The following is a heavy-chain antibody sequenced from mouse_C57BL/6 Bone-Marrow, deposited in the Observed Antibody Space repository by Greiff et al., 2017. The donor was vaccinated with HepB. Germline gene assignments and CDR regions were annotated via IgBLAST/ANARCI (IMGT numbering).Heavy chain of an antibody. CDR3: ARGGPYGSSSLYAMDY. D-gene: IGHD1-1*01. CDR1: GYSITSGYY. J-gene: IGHJ4*01. CDR2: ISYDGSN. Sequence: EVKLMESGPGLVKPSQSLSLTCSVTGYSITSGYYWNWIRQFPGNKLEWMGYISYDGSNNYNPSLKNRISITRDTSKNQFFLKLNSVTTEDTATYYCARGGPYGSSSLYAMDYWGQGTSVTVSS. V-gene: IGHV3-6*01.